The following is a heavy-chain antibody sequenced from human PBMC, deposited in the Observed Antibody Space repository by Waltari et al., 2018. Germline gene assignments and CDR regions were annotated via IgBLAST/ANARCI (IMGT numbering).Heavy chain of an antibody. CDR3: ARQRSSYYMDV. Sequence: QLQLQESGPGLVKPSETLSLTCTVSGGSISSSSYYWGWIRQPPGKGLEWIGSIYYSGSTYYNPSLKSRVTISVDTSKNQFSLKLSSVTAADTAVYYCARQRSSYYMDVWGKGTTVTVSS. CDR1: GGSISSSSYY. D-gene: IGHD3-16*02. V-gene: IGHV4-39*01. J-gene: IGHJ6*03. CDR2: IYYSGST.